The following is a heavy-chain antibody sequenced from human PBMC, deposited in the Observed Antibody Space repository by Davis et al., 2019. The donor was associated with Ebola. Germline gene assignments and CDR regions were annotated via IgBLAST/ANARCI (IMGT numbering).Heavy chain of an antibody. D-gene: IGHD2-2*01. J-gene: IGHJ6*02. CDR1: GFTFSSYA. CDR3: AKGGYCSSTSCYGGYYYGMDV. CDR2: ISYDGSNK. Sequence: GESLKISCAASGFTFSSYAMHWVRLAPGKGLEWVAVISYDGSNKYYADSVKGRFTISRDNSKNTLYLQMNSLRAEDTAVYYCAKGGYCSSTSCYGGYYYGMDVWGQGTTVTVSS. V-gene: IGHV3-30*04.